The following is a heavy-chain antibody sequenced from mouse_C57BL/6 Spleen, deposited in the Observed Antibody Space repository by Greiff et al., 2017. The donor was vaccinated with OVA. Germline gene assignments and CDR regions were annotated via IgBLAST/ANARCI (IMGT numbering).Heavy chain of an antibody. J-gene: IGHJ3*01. Sequence: QVQLKQPGAELVKPGASVKVSCKASGYTFTSYWMHWVKQRPGQGLEWIGRIHPSDSDTNYNQKFKGKATLTVDKSSSTAYMQLSSLTSEDSAVYYCAINSSPSWFAYWGQGTLVTVSA. CDR1: GYTFTSYW. CDR3: AINSSPSWFAY. CDR2: IHPSDSDT. D-gene: IGHD1-1*01. V-gene: IGHV1-74*01.